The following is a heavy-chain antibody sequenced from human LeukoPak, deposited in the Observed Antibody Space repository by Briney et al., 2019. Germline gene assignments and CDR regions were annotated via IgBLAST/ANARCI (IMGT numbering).Heavy chain of an antibody. CDR3: ARADYSSTWSHDYYYMDV. V-gene: IGHV3-30*02. Sequence: GGSLRLSCAASGFTFSSYGMHWVRQAPGKGLEWVAFIRYDGSNKYYADSVKGRFTISRDNSKNTLYLQMNSLRAEDTAVYYCARADYSSTWSHDYYYMDVWGKGTTVTVSS. J-gene: IGHJ6*03. D-gene: IGHD6-13*01. CDR2: IRYDGSNK. CDR1: GFTFSSYG.